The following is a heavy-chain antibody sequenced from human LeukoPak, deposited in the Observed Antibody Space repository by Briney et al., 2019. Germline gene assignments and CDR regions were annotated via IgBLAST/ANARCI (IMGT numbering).Heavy chain of an antibody. CDR1: GFTFSSYE. Sequence: GGSLRLSCAASGFTFSSYEMNWVRQAPGKGLEWVSYISSSGSTIYYADSVKGRFTISRDNAKNSPYLQMNSLRAEDTAVYYCARNPLGNYYYGMDVWGQGTTVTVSS. CDR3: ARNPLGNYYYGMDV. J-gene: IGHJ6*02. V-gene: IGHV3-48*03. CDR2: ISSSGSTI.